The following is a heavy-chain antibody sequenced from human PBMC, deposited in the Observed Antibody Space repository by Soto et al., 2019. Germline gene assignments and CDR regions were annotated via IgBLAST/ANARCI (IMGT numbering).Heavy chain of an antibody. CDR1: GFTFRNYD. CDR3: ARTDIDFYGLDV. Sequence: EVQLVESGGGLVQPGGSLRLSCEASGFTFRNYDMHWVRQGTGKGLEWVSGISAAGDPDYADSVEGRFTISRENAQNSFFLQMNSLRVGDTAVYYCARTDIDFYGLDVWGQGTRVIVSS. CDR2: ISAAGDP. V-gene: IGHV3-13*05. J-gene: IGHJ6*02.